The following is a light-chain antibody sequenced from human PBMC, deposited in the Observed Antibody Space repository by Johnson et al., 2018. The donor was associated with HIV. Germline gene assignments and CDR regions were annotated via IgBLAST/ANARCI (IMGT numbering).Light chain of an antibody. V-gene: IGLV1-51*01. CDR3: GTWDSSLSAV. CDR1: SSNIGNNY. J-gene: IGLJ1*01. Sequence: QPVLTQPPSVSAAPGQKVTISCSGSSSNIGNNYVSWYQQLPGTAPKLLIYDNNKRPSGIPDRFSGSKSGPSATLGISGLQTGAEADYYCGTWDSSLSAVFGTGTKVTVL. CDR2: DNN.